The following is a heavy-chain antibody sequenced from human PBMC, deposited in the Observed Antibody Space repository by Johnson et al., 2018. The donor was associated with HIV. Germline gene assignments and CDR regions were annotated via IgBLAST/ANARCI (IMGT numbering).Heavy chain of an antibody. CDR2: ISGSGGST. D-gene: IGHD2-21*02. CDR3: AKDRVVTNDAFDI. J-gene: IGHJ3*02. V-gene: IGHV3-23*04. Sequence: VHLVESGGALVKPGGSLRLSCAAPGFTFDDYGMSWVRQAPGKGLEWVSAISGSGGSTYYADSVKGRFTISRDNSKNTLYLQMNSLRAEDTAVYYCAKDRVVTNDAFDIWGQGTMVTVSS. CDR1: GFTFDDYG.